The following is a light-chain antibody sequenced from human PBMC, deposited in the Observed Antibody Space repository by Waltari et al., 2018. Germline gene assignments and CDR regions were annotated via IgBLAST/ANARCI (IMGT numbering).Light chain of an antibody. J-gene: IGKJ2*01. V-gene: IGKV1-5*03. Sequence: PSTLSASVGDRVSITCRASQSINNWLAWYQHKPGKAPNLLIYKASSLESGVPSRFSGSGFGTEFTLTISSLQPDDVATYYCQQYKTYWSFGQGTKLEIK. CDR3: QQYKTYWS. CDR2: KAS. CDR1: QSINNW.